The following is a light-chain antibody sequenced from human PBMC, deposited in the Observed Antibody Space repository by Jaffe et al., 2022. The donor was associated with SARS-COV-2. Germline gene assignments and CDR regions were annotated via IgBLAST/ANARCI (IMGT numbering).Light chain of an antibody. V-gene: IGKV1-33*01. CDR3: QQYENLPRT. CDR2: DAS. J-gene: IGKJ2*01. Sequence: DIQMTQSPSSLSASVGDRVTITCQATQDITNHLNWFQQKPGKAPKLLIYDASDLQAGVPSRFSASGSGTDFTLTITSLQPEDIATYYCQQYENLPRTFGQGTRLKI. CDR1: QDITNH.